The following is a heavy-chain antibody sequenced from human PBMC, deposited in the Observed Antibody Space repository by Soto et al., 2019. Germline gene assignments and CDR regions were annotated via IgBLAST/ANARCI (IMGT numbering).Heavy chain of an antibody. V-gene: IGHV4-39*02. J-gene: IGHJ6*02. CDR2: IYYSGST. Sequence: PSATLSLTCTVSGCSISSSSYYWGWIRQPPGKGLEWIGSIYYSGSTYYNPSLKSRVTISVDTSKNQFSLKLSSVTAADTAVYYCARDSILMTTVTRYYYYGMDVWGQGTTVT. CDR3: ARDSILMTTVTRYYYYGMDV. CDR1: GCSISSSSYY. D-gene: IGHD4-17*01.